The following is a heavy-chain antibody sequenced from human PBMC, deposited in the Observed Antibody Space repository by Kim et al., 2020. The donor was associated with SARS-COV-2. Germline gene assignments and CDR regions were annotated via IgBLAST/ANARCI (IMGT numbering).Heavy chain of an antibody. Sequence: SETLSLTCTVSGGSISSGGYYWSWIRQRPGKGLEWIGYIYYSGSTYYNPSLKSRVTISVDTSKNQFSLKLSSVTAADTAVYYCARRGYCSGGSCYLSRYYYGMDVWGQGTTVTVSS. D-gene: IGHD2-15*01. J-gene: IGHJ6*02. V-gene: IGHV4-31*03. CDR1: GGSISSGGYY. CDR3: ARRGYCSGGSCYLSRYYYGMDV. CDR2: IYYSGST.